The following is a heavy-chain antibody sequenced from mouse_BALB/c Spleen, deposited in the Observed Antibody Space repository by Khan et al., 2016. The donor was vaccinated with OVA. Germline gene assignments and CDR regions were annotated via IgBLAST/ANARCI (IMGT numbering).Heavy chain of an antibody. CDR2: ISYSGNT. D-gene: IGHD1-1*01. J-gene: IGHJ2*01. V-gene: IGHV3-2*02. CDR1: GYSITSDYA. CDR3: ARVYGGDFDY. Sequence: EVKLLESGPGLVKPSQSLSLTCTVTGYSITSDYAWNWIRQFPGNKLEWMGYISYSGNTKYNPSHKSRISITRDTSKNQFFLQLNSVTIEDTATYYCARVYGGDFDYGGQGTTLTVAS.